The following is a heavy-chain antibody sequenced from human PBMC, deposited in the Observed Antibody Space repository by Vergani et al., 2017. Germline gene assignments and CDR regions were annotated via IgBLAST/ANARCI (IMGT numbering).Heavy chain of an antibody. CDR1: GGSISSGGYS. CDR2: IYHSGST. D-gene: IGHD5-24*01. J-gene: IGHJ4*02. V-gene: IGHV4-30-2*01. Sequence: QLQLQESGSGLVKPSQTLSLTCAVSGGSISSGGYSWSWIRQPPGKGLEWIGYIYHSGSTYYNPSLKSRVTISVDRSKNQFSLKLSSVTAADTAVYYCARGGRDGYNFWFRLDYWGQGTLVTVSS. CDR3: ARGGRDGYNFWFRLDY.